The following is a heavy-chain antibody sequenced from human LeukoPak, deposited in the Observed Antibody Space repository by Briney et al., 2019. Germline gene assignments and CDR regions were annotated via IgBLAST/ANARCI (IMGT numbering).Heavy chain of an antibody. CDR1: DDSITTYY. V-gene: IGHV4-59*01. D-gene: IGHD2-15*01. CDR2: LYNSAIT. J-gene: IGHJ4*02. Sequence: SETLSLTCTVSDDSITTYYWSWIRQSPGKGLEWIAYLYNSAITRYNPSLRSRVTISLDTSKNQFSLSLTPVTAADTAVYYCARVEGGGSSLYWGQGILVTVSS. CDR3: ARVEGGGSSLY.